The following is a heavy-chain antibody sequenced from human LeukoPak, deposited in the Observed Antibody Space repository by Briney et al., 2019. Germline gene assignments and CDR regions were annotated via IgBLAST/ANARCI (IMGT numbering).Heavy chain of an antibody. CDR1: RFTFNTYA. J-gene: IGHJ4*02. D-gene: IGHD2-15*01. Sequence: GGSLRLSCVASRFTFNTYAVNWVRQAPGKGLEWVSAISSNGDFTYYADSVRGRFTISRDNSKNTVFLQINGLRAEDTAVYYCARVKRDCSGGTCYSYDYWGQGTPVTVSS. CDR3: ARVKRDCSGGTCYSYDY. CDR2: ISSNGDFT. V-gene: IGHV3-23*01.